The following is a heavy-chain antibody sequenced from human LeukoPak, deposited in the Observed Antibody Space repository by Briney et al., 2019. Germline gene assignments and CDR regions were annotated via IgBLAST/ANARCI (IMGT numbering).Heavy chain of an antibody. Sequence: GGSLRLSCAASGFTFSDYGIHWVRQAPGKGLEWVAFIRYDGSNKYYADSVSGRFTISRDNSKNTLYLQMNSLRGEDTAVYYCAKDKDSRNWYFDYWGQGTMVTVSS. J-gene: IGHJ4*02. V-gene: IGHV3-30*02. D-gene: IGHD6-13*01. CDR2: IRYDGSNK. CDR3: AKDKDSRNWYFDY. CDR1: GFTFSDYG.